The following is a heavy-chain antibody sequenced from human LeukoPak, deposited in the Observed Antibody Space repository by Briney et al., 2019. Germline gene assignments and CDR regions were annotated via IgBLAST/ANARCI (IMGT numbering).Heavy chain of an antibody. CDR3: ARDSTPEMATITQPANWFDP. CDR2: INPSGGST. CDR1: GYTFTSYY. Sequence: ASVKVSCKASGYTFTSYYMHWVRQAPGQGLEWMGIINPSGGSTSYAQKFQGRVTMTRDTSTSTVYMELSSLRSEDTAVYYCARDSTPEMATITQPANWFDPWGQGTLVTVSS. J-gene: IGHJ5*02. V-gene: IGHV1-46*01. D-gene: IGHD5-24*01.